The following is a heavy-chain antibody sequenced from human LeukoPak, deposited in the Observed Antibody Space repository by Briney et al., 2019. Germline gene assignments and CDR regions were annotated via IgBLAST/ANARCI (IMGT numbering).Heavy chain of an antibody. Sequence: GGSLRLSCAASGFTFSSHAMSWVRQAPGKGLEWVSAISGSGGSTYYADSVTGRFTISRDNSKNTLYLQMDSLRAEDTAVYYCAKVLFYHDSSGYYPFDYWGQGTLVTVSS. CDR2: ISGSGGST. D-gene: IGHD3-22*01. CDR1: GFTFSSHA. CDR3: AKVLFYHDSSGYYPFDY. V-gene: IGHV3-23*01. J-gene: IGHJ4*02.